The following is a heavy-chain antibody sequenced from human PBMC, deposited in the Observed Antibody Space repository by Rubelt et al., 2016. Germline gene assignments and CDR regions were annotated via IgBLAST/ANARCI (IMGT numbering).Heavy chain of an antibody. CDR1: GFGVVNNY. CDR3: ARDSDY. J-gene: IGHJ4*02. Sequence: VQLVESGGGLVQPGGSLRLSCAASGFGVVNNYMIWVRQAPGKGLEWVSYISSSSSYTNYADSVKGRFTISRDNAKNSLYLQMNSLRAEDTAVYYCARDSDYWGQGTLVTVSS. V-gene: IGHV3-11*05. CDR2: ISSSSSYT.